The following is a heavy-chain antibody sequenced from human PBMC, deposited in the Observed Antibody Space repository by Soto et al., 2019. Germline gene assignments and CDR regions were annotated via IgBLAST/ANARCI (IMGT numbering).Heavy chain of an antibody. CDR3: ARDVSPGSSSLYLDAFDI. J-gene: IGHJ3*02. V-gene: IGHV3-7*05. D-gene: IGHD6-13*01. CDR1: GFSFASSW. CDR2: IKKDGSKI. Sequence: EVQLVESGGDLVQPGGSLRLSCAAPGFSFASSWMTWVRPAPGKGLEWVANIKKDGSKINYLDSVRGRFTVSRDNAKNSLYLEMNSLRAEDTALYYCARDVSPGSSSLYLDAFDIWGQGTMVTVSS.